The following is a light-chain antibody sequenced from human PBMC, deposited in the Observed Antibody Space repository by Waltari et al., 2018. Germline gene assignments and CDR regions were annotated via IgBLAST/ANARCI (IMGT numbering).Light chain of an antibody. CDR1: QRVSSY. CDR3: QQYYNTQWT. J-gene: IGKJ1*01. V-gene: IGKV1-39*01. CDR2: SAS. Sequence: IQMAQSPPSLSASVGDRVNNTCRASQRVSSYLTWLQQKSGKAPQVLIYSASSLQPGAPSRFSGSGSGTDFTLTISSLQPEDVAVYYCQQYYNTQWTFGQGTKVEAK.